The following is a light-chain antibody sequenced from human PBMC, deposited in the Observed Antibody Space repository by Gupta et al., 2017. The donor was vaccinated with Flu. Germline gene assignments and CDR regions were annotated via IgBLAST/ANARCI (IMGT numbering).Light chain of an antibody. CDR2: EVS. Sequence: QSALTQPASVSGSPGQSITISCTGTSSDVGGYNYVSWYQQHPGKAPKLMIYEVSNRPAGVSSRFSGSKSANTASLTISGLQEEDEADYYCSSYTSSSTVVFGGGTKLTVL. V-gene: IGLV2-14*01. CDR3: SSYTSSSTVV. CDR1: SSDVGGYNY. J-gene: IGLJ2*01.